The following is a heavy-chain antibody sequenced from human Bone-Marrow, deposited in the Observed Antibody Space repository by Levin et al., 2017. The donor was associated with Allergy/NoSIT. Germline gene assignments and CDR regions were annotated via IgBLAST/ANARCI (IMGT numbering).Heavy chain of an antibody. CDR1: GFTFSSYA. D-gene: IGHD6-19*01. V-gene: IGHV3-30-3*01. CDR2: ISYDGSNK. CDR3: ARKIAVAGTRDYFDY. Sequence: GESLKISCAASGFTFSSYAMHWVRQAPGKGLEGVAVISYDGSNKYYADSVKGRFTISRDNSKNTLYLQMNSLRAEDTAVYYCARKIAVAGTRDYFDYWGQGTLVTVSS. J-gene: IGHJ4*02.